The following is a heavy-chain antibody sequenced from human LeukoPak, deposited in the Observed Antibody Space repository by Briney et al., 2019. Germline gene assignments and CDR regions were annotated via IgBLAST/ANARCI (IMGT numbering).Heavy chain of an antibody. Sequence: GGSLRLSCAASGITFSTYSMNWVRQAPGKGLEWVSSISSSSSYIYYADSVKGRFTISRDNAKNSLYLQMNSLRAEDTAVYYCARADGDYGGGFDYWGQGTLVTVSS. V-gene: IGHV3-21*01. CDR1: GITFSTYS. J-gene: IGHJ4*02. CDR2: ISSSSSYI. D-gene: IGHD4-17*01. CDR3: ARADGDYGGGFDY.